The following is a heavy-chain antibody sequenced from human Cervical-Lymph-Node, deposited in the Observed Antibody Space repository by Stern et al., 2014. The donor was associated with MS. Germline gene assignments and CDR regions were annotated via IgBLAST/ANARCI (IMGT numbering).Heavy chain of an antibody. Sequence: EVQLVESGGGLVQPGGSLRLSCAASGFTFSSAWIPWVRQAPGKGLVWVSRINGDGSIKNYADSVMGRYTISRDNAKNTVYLQMNSLRAEDTAVYYCARAWDYWGQGTLVTVSS. CDR1: GFTFSSAW. CDR2: INGDGSIK. CDR3: ARAWDY. V-gene: IGHV3-74*02. J-gene: IGHJ4*02.